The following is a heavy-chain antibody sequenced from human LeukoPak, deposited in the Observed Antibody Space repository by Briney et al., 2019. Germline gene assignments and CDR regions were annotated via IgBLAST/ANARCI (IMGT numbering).Heavy chain of an antibody. D-gene: IGHD3/OR15-3a*01. V-gene: IGHV1-18*01. CDR1: GFSSFNYG. CDR3: ARGPRGIGRDWLGYFDY. J-gene: IGHJ4*02. CDR2: ISGYNGDT. Sequence: ASVKVSCKASGFSSFNYGITWVRQAPGQGLEWMGWISGYNGDTHYAQKLQGRVTLTTDTSTSTSYMELRSLRSDDTAVYYCARGPRGIGRDWLGYFDYWGQRTLVTISS.